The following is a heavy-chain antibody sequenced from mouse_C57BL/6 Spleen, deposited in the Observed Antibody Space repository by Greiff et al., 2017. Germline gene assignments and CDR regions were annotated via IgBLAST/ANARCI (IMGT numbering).Heavy chain of an antibody. CDR3: ARGSNYLDY. V-gene: IGHV5-4*03. D-gene: IGHD5-1*01. Sequence: EVKLVESGGGLVKPGGSLKLSCAASGFTFSSYAMSWVRQTPEKRLEWVATISDGGSYTYYPDNVKGRFTISRDNAKNNLYLQMSHLKSEDTAMYYCARGSNYLDYWGQGTTLTVSS. J-gene: IGHJ2*01. CDR1: GFTFSSYA. CDR2: ISDGGSYT.